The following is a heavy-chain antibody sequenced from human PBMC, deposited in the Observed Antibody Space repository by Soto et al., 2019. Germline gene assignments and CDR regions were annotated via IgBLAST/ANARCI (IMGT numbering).Heavy chain of an antibody. V-gene: IGHV4-34*01. CDR2: INHSGST. J-gene: IGHJ3*02. Sequence: KTSETLSLTCAVYGGSFSGYYWSWIRQPPGKGLEWIGEINHSGSTSYNPSLKSRVTISVDTSENQFSLRLTSVTAADTAVYYCARVKSGRAIRGTFDIWGQGTMVTVSS. CDR3: ARVKSGRAIRGTFDI. D-gene: IGHD3-10*01. CDR1: GGSFSGYY.